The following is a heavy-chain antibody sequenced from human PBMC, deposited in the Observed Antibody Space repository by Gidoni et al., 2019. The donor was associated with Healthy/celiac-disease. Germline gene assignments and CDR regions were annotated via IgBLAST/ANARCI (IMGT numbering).Heavy chain of an antibody. CDR1: GGSISSSSYY. V-gene: IGHV4-39*01. CDR3: ARHTNSFDY. D-gene: IGHD2-8*01. CDR2: IYYSGST. J-gene: IGHJ4*02. Sequence: QLQLQESGPGLVKPSETLSPTCTVSGGSISSSSYYWGWIRQPPGKGLAWIGSIYYSGSTYYNPSLKSRVTISVDTSKNQFSLKLSSVTAADTAVYYCARHTNSFDYWGQGTLVTVSS.